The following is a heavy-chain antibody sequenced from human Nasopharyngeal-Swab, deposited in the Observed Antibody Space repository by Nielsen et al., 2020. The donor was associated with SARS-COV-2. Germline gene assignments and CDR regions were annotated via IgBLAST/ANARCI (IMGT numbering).Heavy chain of an antibody. D-gene: IGHD4-17*01. J-gene: IGHJ2*01. CDR1: GGSISSDGYS. Sequence: SETLSLTCAVSGGSISSDGYSWSWIRQPPGKGLEWIGYIYPSGGTHYNPSLKSRVTISIDTSKNHFSLKMSSLTAADSAVYYCARGDYGDLYWYFGLWGRGTLVTVSS. CDR2: IYPSGGT. V-gene: IGHV4-30-2*01. CDR3: ARGDYGDLYWYFGL.